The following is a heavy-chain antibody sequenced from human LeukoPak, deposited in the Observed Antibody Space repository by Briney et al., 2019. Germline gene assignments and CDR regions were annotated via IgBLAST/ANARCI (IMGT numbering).Heavy chain of an antibody. CDR1: GYTFSGTGWY. D-gene: IGHD3-10*01. CDR3: ARDGPAQMVDFDY. J-gene: IGHJ4*02. CDR2: IYPYTGAT. V-gene: IGHV1-2*02. Sequence: ASVKVSCRASGYTFSGTGWYLYWLRQAPGQGLECMGWIYPYTGATHYAQKFQGRVAMTRDTSISTAYMELSRLRPDDTAVYYCARDGPAQMVDFDYWGQGTLVTVSS.